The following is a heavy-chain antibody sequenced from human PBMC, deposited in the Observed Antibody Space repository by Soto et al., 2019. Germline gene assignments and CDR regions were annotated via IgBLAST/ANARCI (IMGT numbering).Heavy chain of an antibody. Sequence: SETLSLTCAVYGGSLSSYYWGWIRQPPGKGLEWIGEINHSGSTNYNPSLKSRVTISVDTSKNQFSLKLSSVTAADTAVYYCARVTQLVLGRFDPWGQGSLVTVSS. CDR2: INHSGST. CDR3: ARVTQLVLGRFDP. V-gene: IGHV4-34*01. CDR1: GGSLSSYY. J-gene: IGHJ5*02. D-gene: IGHD6-13*01.